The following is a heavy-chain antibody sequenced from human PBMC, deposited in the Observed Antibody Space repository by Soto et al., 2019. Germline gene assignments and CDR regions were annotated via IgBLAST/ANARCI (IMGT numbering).Heavy chain of an antibody. J-gene: IGHJ3*02. CDR3: ARVMDYYDSSGYRNAFDI. CDR1: GYTFTSYY. V-gene: IGHV1-46*01. D-gene: IGHD3-22*01. Sequence: ASVKVSCKASGYTFTSYYMHWVRQAPGQGLEWMGIINPSGGSTSYAQKFQGRVTITADESTSTAYMELSSLRSEDTAVYYCARVMDYYDSSGYRNAFDIWGQGTMVTVSS. CDR2: INPSGGST.